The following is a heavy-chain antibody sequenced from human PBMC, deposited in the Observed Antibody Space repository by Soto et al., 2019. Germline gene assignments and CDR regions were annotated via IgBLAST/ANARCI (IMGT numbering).Heavy chain of an antibody. V-gene: IGHV2-26*01. CDR1: GFSLSNGKMG. CDR3: VRVTQYTGAANYDY. CDR2: IFSNDEK. J-gene: IGHJ4*02. D-gene: IGHD2-8*02. Sequence: QVTLKESGPVLVKPTETLTLTCTVSGFSLSNGKMGVSWIRQPPGKALEWLAHIFSNDEKSYITSLKSRLTTXKXPXXSQVVLTMTNLDPVDTATYYCVRVTQYTGAANYDYWGQGTLVTVSS.